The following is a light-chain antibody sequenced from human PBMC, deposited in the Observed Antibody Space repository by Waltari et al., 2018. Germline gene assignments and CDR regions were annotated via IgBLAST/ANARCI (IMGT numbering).Light chain of an antibody. CDR1: QSISKY. CDR2: DSS. Sequence: DMQMTQSPSSLSASVGDSVTISCRASQSISKYLNRYQQKPGKPPKLLIYDSSNFQRGVPSRFSGSGSETDFTLTITSLQPEDFATYFCQQSYALPRTFGQGTKVEIK. J-gene: IGKJ2*01. CDR3: QQSYALPRT. V-gene: IGKV1-39*01.